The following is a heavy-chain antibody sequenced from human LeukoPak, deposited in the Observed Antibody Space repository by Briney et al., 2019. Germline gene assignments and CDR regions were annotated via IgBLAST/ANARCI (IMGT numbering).Heavy chain of an antibody. CDR1: GFTFSNYA. Sequence: PGGSLRLSCAASGFTFSNYAMSWVRQTPGKGLQWVSAITGSGDTTYYADSVRGRFTISRDNSKNTLYLQMNSLRAEDTAVYYCAGDSSGYPADYWGQGTLVTVSS. J-gene: IGHJ4*02. CDR2: ITGSGDTT. D-gene: IGHD3-22*01. V-gene: IGHV3-23*01. CDR3: AGDSSGYPADY.